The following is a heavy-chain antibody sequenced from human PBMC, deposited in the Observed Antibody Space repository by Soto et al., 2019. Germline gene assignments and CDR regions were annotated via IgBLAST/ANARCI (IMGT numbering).Heavy chain of an antibody. CDR2: IIPIFGTA. CDR3: ARDRLRVLRFLEWPPVDWGEPSSPSQNNWFDP. D-gene: IGHD3-3*01. J-gene: IGHJ5*02. V-gene: IGHV1-69*13. Sequence: GASVKVSCKASGGTFSSYAISWVRQAPGQGLEWMGGIIPIFGTANYAQKFQGRVTITADESTSTAYMELSRLRSDDTAVYYCARDRLRVLRFLEWPPVDWGEPSSPSQNNWFDPWGQGTLVTVSS. CDR1: GGTFSSYA.